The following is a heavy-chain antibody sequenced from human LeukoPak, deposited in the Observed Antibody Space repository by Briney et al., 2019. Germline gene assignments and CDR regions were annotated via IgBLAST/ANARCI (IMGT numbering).Heavy chain of an antibody. V-gene: IGHV3-30*18. D-gene: IGHD1-1*01. Sequence: AVSLRLSCIGSGFNFTYYAIYWVRQAPGKGLEWVVVVSYDGNDGYYADSVKGRFSISRDNSQNTVTLQTHNLRVEDTAIYYCAKLDWNDGSYYFDYWGQGTLVTVSS. CDR1: GFNFTYYA. CDR2: VSYDGNDG. J-gene: IGHJ4*02. CDR3: AKLDWNDGSYYFDY.